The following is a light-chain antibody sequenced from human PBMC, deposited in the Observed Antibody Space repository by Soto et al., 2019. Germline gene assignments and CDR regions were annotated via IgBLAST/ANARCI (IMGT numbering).Light chain of an antibody. Sequence: ETVMTQSPATLSVSPGERTTLTCRASQSVNSNLAWYQQIPGQAPRLLIYGASTRATGVPARFSGSGSGTEFTLTISSLQSEDFAVFYCHQYNTWPYTFGQGTKLEIK. J-gene: IGKJ2*01. V-gene: IGKV3-15*01. CDR1: QSVNSN. CDR3: HQYNTWPYT. CDR2: GAS.